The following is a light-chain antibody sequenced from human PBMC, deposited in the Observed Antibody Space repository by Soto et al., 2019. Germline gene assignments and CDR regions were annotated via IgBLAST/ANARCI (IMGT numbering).Light chain of an antibody. V-gene: IGKV3-20*01. CDR2: GAS. CDR3: HQYGGSPLYT. Sequence: EIVLTQSPGTLSLSPGERATLSCRASQSVSSSYLAWYQQKPGQAPRLLIYGASSRATGIPDRFSGSGSGTDFTLTISRLEPEDFAVYYCHQYGGSPLYTFGQGTKVEIK. J-gene: IGKJ2*01. CDR1: QSVSSSY.